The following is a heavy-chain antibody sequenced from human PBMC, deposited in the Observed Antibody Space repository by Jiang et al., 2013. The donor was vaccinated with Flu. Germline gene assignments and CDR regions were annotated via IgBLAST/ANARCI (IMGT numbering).Heavy chain of an antibody. D-gene: IGHD6-13*01. V-gene: IGHV4-30-4*01. J-gene: IGHJ4*02. Sequence: GSGLVKPSQTLSLTCTVSGGSISSGDYYWSWIRQPPGKGLEWIGYIYYSGSTYYNPSLKSRVTISVDTSKNQFSLKLSSVTAADTAVYYCVESSWTPYYFDYWGQGTLVTVSS. CDR2: IYYSGST. CDR3: VESSWTPYYFDY. CDR1: GGSISSGDYY.